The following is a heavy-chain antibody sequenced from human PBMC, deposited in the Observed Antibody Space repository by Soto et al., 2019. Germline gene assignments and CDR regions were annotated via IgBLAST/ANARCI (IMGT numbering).Heavy chain of an antibody. CDR2: IYYSGST. CDR1: GGSISSYY. CDR3: ARVGPDFWSGYWLAPFDY. D-gene: IGHD3-3*01. J-gene: IGHJ4*02. Sequence: PSETLSLTCTVSGGSISSYYWSWIRQPPGKDLELIWYIYYSGSTNFNPSLKSRVTISVDTSKNQFSLKLSSVTAADTAVYYCARVGPDFWSGYWLAPFDYWGQGTLVTVSS. V-gene: IGHV4-59*01.